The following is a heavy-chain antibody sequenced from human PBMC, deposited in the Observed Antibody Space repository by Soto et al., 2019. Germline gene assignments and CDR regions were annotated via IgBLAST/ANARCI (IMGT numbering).Heavy chain of an antibody. Sequence: GGSLRLSCAASGSIFWGYGMHWVRQAPGKGLEWVAVISYDGSNKNYADSVKGRFTISRDNSKNTLYLQVNSLRAEDTALYYCAKDLERNSYGIGYYYGMDVWGQGTTVTVSS. V-gene: IGHV3-30*18. CDR1: GSIFWGYG. CDR3: AKDLERNSYGIGYYYGMDV. J-gene: IGHJ6*02. D-gene: IGHD5-18*01. CDR2: ISYDGSNK.